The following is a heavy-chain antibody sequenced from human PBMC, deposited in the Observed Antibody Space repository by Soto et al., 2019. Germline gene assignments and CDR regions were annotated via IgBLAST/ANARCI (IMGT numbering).Heavy chain of an antibody. CDR1: GFTVSSNY. D-gene: IGHD3-3*01. CDR3: ARRPYDFLSGYSLYFDY. J-gene: IGHJ4*02. Sequence: GGSLRLSCAASGFTVSSNYMSWVRQAPGKGLEWVSVIYSGGSTYYADSVKGRFTISRDNSKNTLYLQMNSLRAEDTAVYYCARRPYDFLSGYSLYFDYWGQGTLVTVSS. CDR2: IYSGGST. V-gene: IGHV3-66*04.